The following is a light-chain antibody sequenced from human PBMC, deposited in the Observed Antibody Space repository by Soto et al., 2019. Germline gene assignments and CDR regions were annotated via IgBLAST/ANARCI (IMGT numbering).Light chain of an antibody. CDR1: SSDIGAYNS. J-gene: IGLJ1*01. Sequence: QSVLTQPASVSGSPGQSITISCTGTSSDIGAYNSVSWYQQHPGKAPKLMIYEVSNRPSGVSNRFSASKSGNTASLTISGPRAEGGADYNCTSRTTSTPYVFGTGPTPTVL. V-gene: IGLV2-14*01. CDR2: EVS. CDR3: TSRTTSTPYV.